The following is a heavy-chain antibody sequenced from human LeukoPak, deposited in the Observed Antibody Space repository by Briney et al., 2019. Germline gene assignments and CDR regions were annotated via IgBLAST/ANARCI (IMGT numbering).Heavy chain of an antibody. J-gene: IGHJ6*02. D-gene: IGHD3-10*01. CDR1: GFTFSSSA. CDR3: ARSSITMVRGVIAWGNYYYYGMDV. CDR2: ISNNGGYT. Sequence: PGGSLRLSCAASGFTFSSSAVSWVRQAPGKGLEWVSAISNNGGYTYYADSVQGRFTISRDNSKSTLCLQMNSLRAEDTAVYYCARSSITMVRGVIAWGNYYYYGMDVWGQGTTVTVSS. V-gene: IGHV3-23*01.